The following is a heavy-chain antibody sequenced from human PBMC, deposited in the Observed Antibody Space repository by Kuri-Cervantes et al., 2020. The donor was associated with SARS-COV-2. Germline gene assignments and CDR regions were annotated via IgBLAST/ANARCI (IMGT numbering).Heavy chain of an antibody. J-gene: IGHJ6*03. CDR2: ISSTSTYI. V-gene: IGHV3-21*01. Sequence: GGSLRLSCTASGFTFSSYSMNWVRQAPGKGLEWVSAISSTSTYINYVDSVKGRFTISRDDAKNSLYLQVSSPRAEDTAVYYCARSPLTRRYSSGWTERYYYYYYMDVWGKGTTVTVSS. CDR1: GFTFSSYS. D-gene: IGHD6-19*01. CDR3: ARSPLTRRYSSGWTERYYYYYYMDV.